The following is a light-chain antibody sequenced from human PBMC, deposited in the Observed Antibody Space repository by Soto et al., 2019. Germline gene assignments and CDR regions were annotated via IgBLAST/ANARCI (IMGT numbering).Light chain of an antibody. CDR2: AAS. CDR1: QDIRNF. V-gene: IGKV1-27*01. Sequence: DIQMTQSPTSLSASVGDRVTITCRASQDIRNFVAWYQQKPGKAPKLLIYAASTLQSGVPSRFSGSGSGTDFTLTINSLQPEDVAXYSCXKXSSVXVFGPGTKVEIK. J-gene: IGKJ3*01. CDR3: XKXSSVXV.